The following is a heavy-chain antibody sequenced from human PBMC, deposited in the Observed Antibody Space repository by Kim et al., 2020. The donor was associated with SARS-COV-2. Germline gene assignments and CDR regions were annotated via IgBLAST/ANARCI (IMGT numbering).Heavy chain of an antibody. CDR1: GFTFSSYA. D-gene: IGHD6-19*01. V-gene: IGHV3-30*04. CDR2: ISYDGSNK. J-gene: IGHJ3*02. Sequence: GGSLRLSCAASGFTFSSYAMHWVRQAPGKGLEWVAVISYDGSNKYYADSVKGRFTISRDNSKNTLYLQMNSLRAEDTAVYYCARERQWLIHDAFDIWGQGTMVTVSS. CDR3: ARERQWLIHDAFDI.